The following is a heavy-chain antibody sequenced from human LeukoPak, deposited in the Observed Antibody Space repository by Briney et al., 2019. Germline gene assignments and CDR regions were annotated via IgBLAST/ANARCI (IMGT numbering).Heavy chain of an antibody. Sequence: TSETLSLTCTVSGVSISSYYWSWIRQPPGKGLEWIGYIYYSGSTNYNPSLKSRVTISVDTSKNQFSLKLSSVTAADTAVYYCAGVTDLGDAFDIWGQGTMVTVSS. V-gene: IGHV4-59*01. CDR1: GVSISSYY. CDR3: AGVTDLGDAFDI. D-gene: IGHD7-27*01. J-gene: IGHJ3*02. CDR2: IYYSGST.